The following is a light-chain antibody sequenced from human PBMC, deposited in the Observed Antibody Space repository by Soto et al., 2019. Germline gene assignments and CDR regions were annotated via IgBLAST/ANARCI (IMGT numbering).Light chain of an antibody. Sequence: DTQMTQSPSTLSASVGDRVTLTCRARQSVSMWLAWYQQKPRKAPRLLIYDASNLESGVPSRFSGSGSGTEFTLTISSLQPEDAATYYCQQYNTYLTWTFGQGTKVDIK. CDR2: DAS. CDR3: QQYNTYLTWT. CDR1: QSVSMW. V-gene: IGKV1-5*01. J-gene: IGKJ1*01.